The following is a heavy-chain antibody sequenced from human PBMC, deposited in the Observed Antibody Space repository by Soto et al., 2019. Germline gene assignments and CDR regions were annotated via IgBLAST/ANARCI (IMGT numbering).Heavy chain of an antibody. CDR1: GFTFSSYS. V-gene: IGHV3-21*01. Sequence: EVQLVESGGGLVKPGGSLRLSCAASGFTFSSYSMNWVRQAPGKGLEWVSSISSSSSYIYYADSVKGRFTISRDNAKNSLYLQMNSLRAEDTAVYYCARDRKWLRVRDYYYYGMDVWGQGTTVTVSS. J-gene: IGHJ6*02. CDR3: ARDRKWLRVRDYYYYGMDV. D-gene: IGHD3-10*01. CDR2: ISSSSSYI.